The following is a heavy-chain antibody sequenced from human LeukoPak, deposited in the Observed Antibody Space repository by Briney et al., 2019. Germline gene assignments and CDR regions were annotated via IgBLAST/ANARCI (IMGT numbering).Heavy chain of an antibody. CDR3: TTEGSYDILTGYSDY. CDR1: GFTFSNAW. Sequence: GGSLRLSCAASGFTFSNAWMSWVRQAPGKGLEWVGRITSKTDGGTTDYAAPVKGRFTISRDDSKNTLYLQMNSLKTEDTAVYYCTTEGSYDILTGYSDYWGQRTLDTVSS. V-gene: IGHV3-15*01. J-gene: IGHJ4*02. CDR2: ITSKTDGGTT. D-gene: IGHD3-9*01.